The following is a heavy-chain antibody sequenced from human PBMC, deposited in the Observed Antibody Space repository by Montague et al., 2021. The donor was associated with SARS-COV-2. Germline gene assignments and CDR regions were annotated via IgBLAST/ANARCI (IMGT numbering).Heavy chain of an antibody. D-gene: IGHD3-10*01. CDR3: ARQPFITINRGASWSGFDP. J-gene: IGHJ5*02. Sequence: SETLSLTCTVSGGSINSTTYYWAWIRQPPGKGLEWIGSVYYTGSNYYNPSLQSRGTMSVDTSKKQFSLKLSSVTAADTGVYYCARQPFITINRGASWSGFDPWGRGTLVAVSS. V-gene: IGHV4-39*01. CDR1: GGSINSTTYY. CDR2: VYYTGSN.